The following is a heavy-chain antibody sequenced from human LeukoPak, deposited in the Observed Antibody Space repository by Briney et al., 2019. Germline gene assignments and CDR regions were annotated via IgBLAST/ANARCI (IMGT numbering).Heavy chain of an antibody. CDR3: ARDGTTMVRGVMHYMDV. CDR1: GGSISSYY. V-gene: IGHV4-4*07. CDR2: IYTSGST. J-gene: IGHJ6*03. D-gene: IGHD3-10*01. Sequence: SETLSLTCTVSGGSISSYYWSWIRQPAGKGLEWIGRIYTSGSTNYNPSLKSRVTMSVDTSKNQFSLKLSSVTAADTAVYYCARDGTTMVRGVMHYMDVWGKGTTVTISS.